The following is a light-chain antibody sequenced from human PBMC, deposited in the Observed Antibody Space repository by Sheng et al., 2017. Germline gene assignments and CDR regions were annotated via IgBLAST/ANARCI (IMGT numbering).Light chain of an antibody. CDR1: NIGSKT. J-gene: IGLJ3*02. CDR2: DDS. CDR3: QVWDRSSDHWV. Sequence: SYVLTQPPSVSVAPGQTARITCGGNNIGSKTVHWYQQKPGQAPVVVVYDDSDRPSGIPERFSGSNSGNTATLTISRVEDGDEADYYCQVWDRSSDHWVFGGGTELTVL. V-gene: IGLV3-21*02.